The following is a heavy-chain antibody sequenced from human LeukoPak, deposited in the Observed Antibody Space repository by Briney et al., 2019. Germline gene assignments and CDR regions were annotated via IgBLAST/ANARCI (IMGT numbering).Heavy chain of an antibody. V-gene: IGHV3-53*01. J-gene: IGHJ4*02. D-gene: IGHD2-2*01. Sequence: PGGSLRLSFAGSEFTVSSIYMSWVRKAPGKGLEWVSVIYSGGSTYYADSMKGRFTISRDNSKNTLYLQMNSLRAEDTAVYYCARGGSKDDYWGQGTLVTVSS. CDR1: EFTVSSIY. CDR3: ARGGSKDDY. CDR2: IYSGGST.